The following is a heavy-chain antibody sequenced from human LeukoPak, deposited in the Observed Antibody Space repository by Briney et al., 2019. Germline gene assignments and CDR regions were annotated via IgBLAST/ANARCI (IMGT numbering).Heavy chain of an antibody. J-gene: IGHJ4*02. Sequence: GGSLRLSCAASGFTFSSYAMHWVRQAPGKGLEWVAVISYDGSNKYYADSVKGRFTISRDNSKNTLYLQMNSLRAEDTAVYCCARDPAYYDSSGYVNYWGQGTLVTVSS. V-gene: IGHV3-30-3*01. CDR3: ARDPAYYDSSGYVNY. CDR2: ISYDGSNK. CDR1: GFTFSSYA. D-gene: IGHD3-22*01.